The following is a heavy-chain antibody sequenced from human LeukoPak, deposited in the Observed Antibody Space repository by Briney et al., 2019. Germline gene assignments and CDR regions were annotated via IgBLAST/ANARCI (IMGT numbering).Heavy chain of an antibody. V-gene: IGHV4-30-4*08. CDR2: IYYSGST. D-gene: IGHD2-2*01. CDR1: GGSISSGDYY. CDR3: ARAGSDIVVVPNWFDP. J-gene: IGHJ5*02. Sequence: SQTLSLTCTVSGGSISSGDYYLSWIRQPPGKGLEWIGYIYYSGSTYYNPSLKSRVTISVDTSKNQFSLKLSSVTAADTAVYYCARAGSDIVVVPNWFDPWGQGTLVTVSS.